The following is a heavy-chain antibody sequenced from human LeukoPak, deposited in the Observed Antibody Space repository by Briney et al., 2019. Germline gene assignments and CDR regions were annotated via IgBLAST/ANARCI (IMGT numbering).Heavy chain of an antibody. CDR1: GFTFSSYG. Sequence: PGRSLRLSCAASGFTFSSYGMHWVRQAPGKGLEWAAVIWYDGSNKYYADSVKGRFTISRDNSKNTLYLQMNSLRAEDTAVYYCARDMQNYYDSSGYIGYFDYWGQGTLVTVSS. D-gene: IGHD3-22*01. CDR3: ARDMQNYYDSSGYIGYFDY. V-gene: IGHV3-33*01. CDR2: IWYDGSNK. J-gene: IGHJ4*02.